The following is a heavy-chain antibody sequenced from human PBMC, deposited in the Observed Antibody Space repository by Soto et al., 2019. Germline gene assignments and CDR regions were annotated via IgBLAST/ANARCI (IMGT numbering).Heavy chain of an antibody. CDR3: ARTPSSGFYYFDY. Sequence: TLSLTCAVSGGSVSSGGYAWSWIRQPPGRGLEWIGYIYHSGSTYYNTSLKSRVTISVDRSKKQFSLKLSSVTAADTAVYYCARTPSSGFYYFDYWGQGTLVTVSS. CDR1: GGSVSSGGYA. CDR2: IYHSGST. V-gene: IGHV4-30-2*01. D-gene: IGHD6-19*01. J-gene: IGHJ4*02.